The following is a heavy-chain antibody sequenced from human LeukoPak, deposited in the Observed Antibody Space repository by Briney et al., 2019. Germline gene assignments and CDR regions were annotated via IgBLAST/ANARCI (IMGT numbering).Heavy chain of an antibody. V-gene: IGHV3-64*01. CDR3: ARELWGWGSDY. Sequence: GGSLRLSCAASGFTFSSYAMHWVRQAPGKGLEYVSAISSNGGSTYYANSVKGRFTISRDNSKNTLYLQMGSLRAEDMAVYYCARELWGWGSDYWGQGTLVTVSS. J-gene: IGHJ4*02. CDR2: ISSNGGST. CDR1: GFTFSSYA. D-gene: IGHD2-21*01.